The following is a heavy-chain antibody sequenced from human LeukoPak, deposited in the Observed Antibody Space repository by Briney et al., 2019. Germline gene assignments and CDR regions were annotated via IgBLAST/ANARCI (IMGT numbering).Heavy chain of an antibody. D-gene: IGHD3-9*01. CDR1: GGSFSGNY. CDR2: INHSGTT. CDR3: ARGGRYFDWLLHFDY. J-gene: IGHJ4*02. V-gene: IGHV4-34*01. Sequence: PSETLSLTCAVYGGSFSGNYWSWIRQPPGKGLEWIGDINHSGTTNYNPSLKSRVTMSVDTSKNQFSLKLSSVTAADTAVYYCARGGRYFDWLLHFDYWGQGTLVTVSS.